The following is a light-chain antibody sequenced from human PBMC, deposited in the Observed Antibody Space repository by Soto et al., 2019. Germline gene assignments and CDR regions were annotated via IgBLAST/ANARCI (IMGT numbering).Light chain of an antibody. CDR2: GAS. Sequence: EIVLTQSPGTLSLSPGERATLSCRASQSVRSNYLAWYQQKPGQAPRLLIYGASSRATGIPDRFSGTGAGTDFTLTISRLAHEDFAVYYCQQYGGSPYTFGQGTKLEIK. CDR1: QSVRSNY. V-gene: IGKV3-20*01. J-gene: IGKJ2*01. CDR3: QQYGGSPYT.